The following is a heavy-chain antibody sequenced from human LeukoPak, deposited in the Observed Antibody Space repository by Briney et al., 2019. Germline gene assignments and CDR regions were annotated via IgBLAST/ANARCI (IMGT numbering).Heavy chain of an antibody. D-gene: IGHD4-11*01. CDR1: GFTFSSFS. CDR3: ARAHPGDYSDFQFDY. Sequence: GGSLRLSCAASGFTFSSFSMNWVRQAPGKGLEWVSYISSTSSTTYYADSVKGRFTISRDNAKNSLYLQMNSLRAEDTAVYYCARAHPGDYSDFQFDYWGQGTLVTVSS. CDR2: ISSTSSTT. V-gene: IGHV3-48*01. J-gene: IGHJ4*02.